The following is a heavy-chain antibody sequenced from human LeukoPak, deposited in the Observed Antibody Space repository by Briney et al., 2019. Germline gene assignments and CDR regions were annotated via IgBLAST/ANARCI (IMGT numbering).Heavy chain of an antibody. CDR1: GGSISSGSYY. J-gene: IGHJ5*02. D-gene: IGHD2-2*01. CDR3: ARHRLDCSSTSCYAGWFDP. CDR2: IYTSGST. V-gene: IGHV4-61*02. Sequence: SETLSLTCTVSGGSISSGSYYWSWIRQPAGKGLEWIGRIYTSGSTNYSPSLNSRVTISVDTSKNQFSLKLSSVTAADTAVYYCARHRLDCSSTSCYAGWFDPWGQGTLVTVSS.